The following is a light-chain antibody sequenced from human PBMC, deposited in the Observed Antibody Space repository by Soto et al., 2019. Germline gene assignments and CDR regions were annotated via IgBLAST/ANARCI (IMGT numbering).Light chain of an antibody. CDR2: EAS. CDR1: STDFVSYNR. Sequence: QSALTQPPSVSGSPGQSVTISCTGTSTDFVSYNRVSWYQQPPGTAPKLIIYEASNRPSGVPGRFSGSKSGNTASPTISGLQAADEADYYCSLYTSENTYVFGTGTKVTVL. CDR3: SLYTSENTYV. V-gene: IGLV2-18*01. J-gene: IGLJ1*01.